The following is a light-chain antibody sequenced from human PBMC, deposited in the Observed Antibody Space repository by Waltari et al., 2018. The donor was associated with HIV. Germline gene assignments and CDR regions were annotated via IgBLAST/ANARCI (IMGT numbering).Light chain of an antibody. CDR1: SSDVGGYNY. J-gene: IGLJ1*01. CDR2: DVN. V-gene: IGLV2-11*01. CDR3: CSYAGSYTYV. Sequence: QSALTQPASVSGSPGQSVTISCTGTSSDVGGYNYVSWYQQHPGKAPRLMIYDVNRRPSGVPGRFSGSKSGNTASLTISGLQAEDEADYYCCSYAGSYTYVFGTGTEVTVL.